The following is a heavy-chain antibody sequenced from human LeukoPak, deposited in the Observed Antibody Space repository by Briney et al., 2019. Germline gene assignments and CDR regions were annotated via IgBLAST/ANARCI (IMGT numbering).Heavy chain of an antibody. CDR1: DYSISSNYY. V-gene: IGHV4-38-2*02. D-gene: IGHD3-3*01. CDR3: ARAFRGIFGVFEAFDI. CDR2: IYHSGRT. J-gene: IGHJ3*02. Sequence: PSETLSLTCTVSDYSISSNYYWGWIRQPPGKGLEWIGIIYHSGRTDYNPSLKSRVTISEDTSKNQFSLKLSSVTAADTAVYYCARAFRGIFGVFEAFDIWGQGTMVTVSS.